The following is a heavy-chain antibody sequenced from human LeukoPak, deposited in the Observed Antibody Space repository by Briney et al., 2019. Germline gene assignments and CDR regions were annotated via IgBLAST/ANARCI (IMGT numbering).Heavy chain of an antibody. CDR1: GGSISSGGYY. V-gene: IGHV4-30-2*01. D-gene: IGHD1-1*01. CDR3: ARASDEERAFDI. CDR2: IYHSGST. Sequence: SETLSLTCTVSGGSISSGGYYWSWILQPPGKGQEWIGYIYHSGSTYYNPSLKSRVTISVDRSKNQFSLKLSSVTAADTAVYYCARASDEERAFDIWGQGTMVTVSS. J-gene: IGHJ3*02.